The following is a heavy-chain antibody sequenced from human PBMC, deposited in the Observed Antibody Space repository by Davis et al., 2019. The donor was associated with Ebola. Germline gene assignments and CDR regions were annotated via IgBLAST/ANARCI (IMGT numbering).Heavy chain of an antibody. D-gene: IGHD6-19*01. J-gene: IGHJ5*02. CDR2: IYYSGST. CDR1: GGSISSSSYY. CDR3: ATAVAGYNWFDP. V-gene: IGHV4-39*01. Sequence: MPSETLSLTCTVSGGSISSSSYYWGWIRQPPGKGLEWIGSIYYSGSTYYNPSLTSRVTISVDTSKNQFSLKLSSVTAADTAVYYCATAVAGYNWFDPWGQGTLVTVSS.